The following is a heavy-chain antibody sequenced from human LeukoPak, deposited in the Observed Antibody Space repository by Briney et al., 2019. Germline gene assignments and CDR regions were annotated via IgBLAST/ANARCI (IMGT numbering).Heavy chain of an antibody. CDR2: INHHGYT. D-gene: IGHD5-24*01. CDR3: AAKGGDGHNSAFGF. CDR1: GGSFSGYY. V-gene: IGHV4-34*01. Sequence: SETLSLTCVVDGGSFSGYYWSWIRQSPGKGLEWIGEINHHGYTNYNPSLRSRVIMSVDTSKNHISLKLTSVTAAGTAMYYCAAKGGDGHNSAFGFWGQGALVSVSS. J-gene: IGHJ4*02.